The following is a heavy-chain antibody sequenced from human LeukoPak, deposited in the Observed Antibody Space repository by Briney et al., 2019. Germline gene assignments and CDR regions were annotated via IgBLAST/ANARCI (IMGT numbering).Heavy chain of an antibody. V-gene: IGHV4-59*08. J-gene: IGHJ4*02. CDR2: IYYSGST. D-gene: IGHD5-18*01. CDR3: ARHDVDTAMVVFDY. Sequence: SETLSLTCTVSGGSISSYYWSWIRQPPGKGLEWIGYIYYSGSTNYNPSLKSRVTMSVDTSKNQFSLKLSSVTAADTAVYYCARHDVDTAMVVFDYWGQGTLVTVSS. CDR1: GGSISSYY.